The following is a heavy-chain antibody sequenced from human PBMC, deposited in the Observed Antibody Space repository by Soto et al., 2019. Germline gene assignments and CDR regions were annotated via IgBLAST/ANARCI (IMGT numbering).Heavy chain of an antibody. V-gene: IGHV3-23*01. J-gene: IGHJ4*02. Sequence: GGSLRLSCAASGFTFSSYAMSWVRQAPGKGLEWVSAISGSGGSTYYADSVKGRLTISRDNSKNTLYLQMNSLRAEDTAVYYCAKDQDGYDYIWGSYRSRFDYWGQGTLVTVSS. CDR3: AKDQDGYDYIWGSYRSRFDY. CDR2: ISGSGGST. CDR1: GFTFSSYA. D-gene: IGHD3-16*02.